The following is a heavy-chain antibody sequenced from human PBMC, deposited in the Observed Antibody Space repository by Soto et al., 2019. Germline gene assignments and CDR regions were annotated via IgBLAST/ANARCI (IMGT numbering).Heavy chain of an antibody. CDR3: ARPKGSYSSGYYYFDY. V-gene: IGHV1-69*13. CDR1: GYTFTSYG. CDR2: IIPPFGTA. D-gene: IGHD6-19*01. J-gene: IGHJ4*02. Sequence: GASVKVSCKASGYTFTSYGISWVRQAPGQGLEWMGAIIPPFGTADYAQKFQGRVTITADESTSTAYMELSSLRSEDTAVYYCARPKGSYSSGYYYFDYWGQGTLVTVSS.